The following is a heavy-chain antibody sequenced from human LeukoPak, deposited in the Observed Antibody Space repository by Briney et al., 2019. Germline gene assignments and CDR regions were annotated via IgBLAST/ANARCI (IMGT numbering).Heavy chain of an antibody. D-gene: IGHD2-8*01. Sequence: GGSLRLSCAASGFSFSAHWMHWVRQAPGKGLVWVAQINGDATATNYAGSVKDRFTISRDNAKNTVHLQMSTLTAEDTAVYYCAKDKWWGASDHWGQGSLVTVSS. CDR2: INGDATAT. CDR1: GFSFSAHW. J-gene: IGHJ4*02. V-gene: IGHV3-74*01. CDR3: AKDKWWGASDH.